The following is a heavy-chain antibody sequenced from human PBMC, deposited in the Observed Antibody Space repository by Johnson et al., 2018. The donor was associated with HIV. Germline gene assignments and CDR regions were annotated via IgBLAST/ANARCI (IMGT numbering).Heavy chain of an antibody. CDR3: ARDCIRGPYSSSWSGAFHI. CDR2: ISSSGSTI. V-gene: IGHV3-11*04. CDR1: GFTFSDNY. J-gene: IGHJ3*02. D-gene: IGHD6-13*01. Sequence: QMQLVESGGGLVKPGGSLRLSCVASGFTFSDNYMSWIRQAPGKGLEWVSYISSSGSTIYYADSVKGRFTISRDNSKNTLYLKMNSRRAEDTAVYDCARDCIRGPYSSSWSGAFHIWGQGTPVSVSS.